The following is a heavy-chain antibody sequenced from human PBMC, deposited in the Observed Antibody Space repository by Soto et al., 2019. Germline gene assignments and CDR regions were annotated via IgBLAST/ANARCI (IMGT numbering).Heavy chain of an antibody. CDR1: XXXXXNYA. CDR2: ISYDGGNK. CDR3: ARGDREDIAVVIGVRPGEYGVDV. V-gene: IGHV3-30-3*01. J-gene: IGHJ6*02. Sequence: QVQLVESGGGVVQXGRXLRLSCAASXXXXXNYAXXXVRQAPGKGLECVAVISYDGGNKFYRDYVKGRFTISRDNSKNTLYLQINSLRYEDTAVYYCARGDREDIAVVIGVRPGEYGVDVWGQGTTVTVSS. D-gene: IGHD2-15*01.